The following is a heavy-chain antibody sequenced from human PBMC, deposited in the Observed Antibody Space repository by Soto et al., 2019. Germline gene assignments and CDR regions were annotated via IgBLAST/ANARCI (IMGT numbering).Heavy chain of an antibody. J-gene: IGHJ5*02. V-gene: IGHV1-8*01. CDR3: ARDRSYSRSSLNWFDP. Sequence: QVQLVQSGAEVKKPGASVKVSCKASGYTFTSYDINWVRQATGQGLEWMGWMNPNSGNTGYAQKFQGRVTMTKNTSISTEYMELSSLRSEDTAVYYCARDRSYSRSSLNWFDPWGQGTLVTVSS. CDR2: MNPNSGNT. CDR1: GYTFTSYD. D-gene: IGHD6-6*01.